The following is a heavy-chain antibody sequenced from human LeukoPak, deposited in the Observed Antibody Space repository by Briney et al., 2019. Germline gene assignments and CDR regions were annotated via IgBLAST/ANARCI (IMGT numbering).Heavy chain of an antibody. CDR1: GGTFSSYA. CDR3: ARFRGKLGGDFLSTFDP. V-gene: IGHV1-69*13. CDR2: IIPIFGTA. D-gene: IGHD2-21*02. J-gene: IGHJ5*02. Sequence: GASVKVSCKASGGTFSSYAISWVRQAPGQGLEWMGGIIPIFGTANYAQKFQGRVTITADESTSTAYMELSSLRSEDTAVYYCARFRGKLGGDFLSTFDPWGQGTLVTVSS.